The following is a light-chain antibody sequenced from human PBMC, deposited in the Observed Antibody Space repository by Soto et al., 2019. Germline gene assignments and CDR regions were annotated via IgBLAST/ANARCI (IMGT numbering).Light chain of an antibody. J-gene: IGKJ2*01. CDR3: HQYDNPPQT. CDR1: QTLSRTY. Sequence: EIVLMQSPGTLSLSPGERATLSCRASQTLSRTYIAWYQQKPGQAPRVLIYGASKRATGIPDRFSGSGSGTYFSLTISRLEPEDFAVYYCHQYDNPPQTYGQGTKVEIK. V-gene: IGKV3-20*01. CDR2: GAS.